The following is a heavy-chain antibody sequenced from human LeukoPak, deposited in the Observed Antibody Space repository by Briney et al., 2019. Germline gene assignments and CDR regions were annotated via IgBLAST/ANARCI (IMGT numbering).Heavy chain of an antibody. J-gene: IGHJ5*02. CDR2: IYPGDSDT. D-gene: IGHD4-11*01. V-gene: IGHV5-51*01. CDR3: ARHVRMTTVEWFDP. Sequence: KVSCKASGYTFTSYWIGWVRQMPGKGLEWMGIIYPGDSDTRYSPSFQGQVTISADKSISTAYLQWSSLKASDTAMYYCARHVRMTTVEWFDPWGQGTLVTVSS. CDR1: GYTFTSYW.